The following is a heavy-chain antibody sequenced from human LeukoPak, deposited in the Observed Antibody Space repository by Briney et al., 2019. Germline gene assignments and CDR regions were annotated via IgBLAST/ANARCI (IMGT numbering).Heavy chain of an antibody. CDR3: ARREGV. D-gene: IGHD1-26*01. J-gene: IGHJ4*02. CDR2: IYTSGST. Sequence: PSETLSLTCTVSGGSISSGSYYWSWIRQPAGKGLEWIGRIYTSGSTNYNPSLRCRVTISVDTSKNQFSLKLSSVTAADTAVYYCARREGVWGQGTLVTVSS. CDR1: GGSISSGSYY. V-gene: IGHV4-61*02.